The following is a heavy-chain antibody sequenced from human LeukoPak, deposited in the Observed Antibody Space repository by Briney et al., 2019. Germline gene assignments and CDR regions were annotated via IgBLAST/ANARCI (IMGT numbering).Heavy chain of an antibody. D-gene: IGHD3-22*01. Sequence: ASVKVSCKASGGTFSSYAISWVRQAPGQGLEWVGGIIPIFGTANYAQKFQGRVTITADESTSTAYMELSSLRSEDTAVYYCARLYYYDSSGYPNWFDPWGQGTLVTVSS. J-gene: IGHJ5*02. CDR1: GGTFSSYA. V-gene: IGHV1-69*13. CDR3: ARLYYYDSSGYPNWFDP. CDR2: IIPIFGTA.